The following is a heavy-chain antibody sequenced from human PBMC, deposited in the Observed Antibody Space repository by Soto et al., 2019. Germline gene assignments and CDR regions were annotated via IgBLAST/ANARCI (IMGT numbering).Heavy chain of an antibody. J-gene: IGHJ6*02. Sequence: SETLSLTCPFSGGSLSRGDYYLGWVRQPPGKGLEWIGYIYYSGSTYYNPSLKSRVTISVDTSKNQFSLKLSSVTAADTAVYYCARHPGSYYVHYYYYGMDVWGQGTTVTVSS. V-gene: IGHV4-30-4*01. CDR2: IYYSGST. D-gene: IGHD1-26*01. CDR3: ARHPGSYYVHYYYYGMDV. CDR1: GGSLSRGDYY.